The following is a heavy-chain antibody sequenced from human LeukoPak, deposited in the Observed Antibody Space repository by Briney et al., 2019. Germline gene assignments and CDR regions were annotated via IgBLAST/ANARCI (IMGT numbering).Heavy chain of an antibody. V-gene: IGHV3-48*03. CDR3: ARDREEYDY. CDR2: ISSSGSTI. CDR1: GFTFSSYE. Sequence: PGGSLRLSCAASGFTFSSYEMNWVRQAPGKWLEWVSYISSSGSTIYYADSVKGRFTISRDNAKNSLYLQMNSLRAEDTAVYYCARDREEYDYWGQGTLVTVSS. D-gene: IGHD3-10*01. J-gene: IGHJ4*02.